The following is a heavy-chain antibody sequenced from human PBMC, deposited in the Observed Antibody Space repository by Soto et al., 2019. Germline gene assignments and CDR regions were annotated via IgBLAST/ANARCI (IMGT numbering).Heavy chain of an antibody. CDR2: VSHDGRNT. J-gene: IGHJ4*02. CDR3: AKGGRQWLVTSDFNY. D-gene: IGHD6-19*01. V-gene: IGHV3-30*18. Sequence: VQLVESGGGVVQPGRSLRLSCAASGFTFSDYAMHWVRQAPGKGLEWVAVVSHDGRNTHYADSVKGRFTIARDSSKNTVSLEMTSLRAEDTAVYYWAKGGRQWLVTSDFNYWGQGALVTVSS. CDR1: GFTFSDYA.